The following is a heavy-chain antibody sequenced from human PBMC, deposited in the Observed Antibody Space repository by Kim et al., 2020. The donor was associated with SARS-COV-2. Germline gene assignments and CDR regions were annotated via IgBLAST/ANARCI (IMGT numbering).Heavy chain of an antibody. D-gene: IGHD3-10*01. V-gene: IGHV3-30*02. J-gene: IGHJ4*02. CDR3: AKVGSGSYLIDY. Sequence: YYADSVKGRFTISRDNSKNTLYLQMNSLRAEDTAVYYCAKVGSGSYLIDYWGQGTLVTVSS.